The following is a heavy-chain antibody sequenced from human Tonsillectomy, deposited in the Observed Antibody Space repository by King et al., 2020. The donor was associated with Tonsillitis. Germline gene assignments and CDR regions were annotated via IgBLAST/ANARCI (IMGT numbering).Heavy chain of an antibody. J-gene: IGHJ4*02. CDR2: IFYSGST. V-gene: IGHV4-31*03. CDR3: ARDLGYCGGDCYSE. D-gene: IGHD2-21*02. CDR1: GGSLNSGGYY. Sequence: VQLQESGPGLVKPSQTLSLTCTVSGGSLNSGGYYWSWIRQHPGKGLEWIGYIFYSGSTYYNPSLQSRDTISLDTSKNQFSLKLSSVTAADTAVYYCARDLGYCGGDCYSEWGQGTLVTVSS.